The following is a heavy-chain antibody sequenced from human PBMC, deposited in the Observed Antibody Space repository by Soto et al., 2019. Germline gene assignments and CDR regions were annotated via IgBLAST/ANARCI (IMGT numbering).Heavy chain of an antibody. J-gene: IGHJ5*02. V-gene: IGHV1-46*01. CDR1: GYTFTSYY. CDR2: INPSGGST. Sequence: GASVKVSCKASGYTFTSYYMHWVRQAPGQGLEWMGIINPSGGSTSYAQKFQGRVTMTRDTSTSTVYMELSRLRSEDTAVYYCASYSGSEYSCGFQGGSWFDPGGQGTRVTVAS. D-gene: IGHD6-19*01. CDR3: ASYSGSEYSCGFQGGSWFDP.